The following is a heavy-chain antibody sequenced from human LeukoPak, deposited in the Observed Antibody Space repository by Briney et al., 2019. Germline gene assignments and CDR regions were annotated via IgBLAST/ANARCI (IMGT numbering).Heavy chain of an antibody. Sequence: GGSLRLSCAASGFTFSSYGMHWVRQAPGKGLEWVAVIVYDGSNKYYADSVKGRFTISRDNSKNTLYLQMNSLRAEDTAVYYCARDGVEWELLFLYYWGQGTLVTVSS. D-gene: IGHD1-26*01. CDR2: IVYDGSNK. CDR1: GFTFSSYG. J-gene: IGHJ4*02. V-gene: IGHV3-30*19. CDR3: ARDGVEWELLFLYY.